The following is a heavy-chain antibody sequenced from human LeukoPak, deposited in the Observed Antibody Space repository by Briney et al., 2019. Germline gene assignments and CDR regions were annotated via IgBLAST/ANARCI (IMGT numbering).Heavy chain of an antibody. D-gene: IGHD6-13*01. CDR2: IGGSVGSM. CDR1: GFTFSSYV. Sequence: GGSLRLSCAASGFTFSSYVMSWVRQAPGKGLEWVSNIGGSVGSMFYAASVKGRFALSRDNSKKTLFLQMNNLRVEDTAVYYCAKRGNSWDLFDYWGQGTLVTVSS. CDR3: AKRGNSWDLFDY. J-gene: IGHJ4*02. V-gene: IGHV3-23*01.